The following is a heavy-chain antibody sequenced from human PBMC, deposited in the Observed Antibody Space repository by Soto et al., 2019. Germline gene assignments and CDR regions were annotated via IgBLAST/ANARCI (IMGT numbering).Heavy chain of an antibody. CDR2: IWYDGSNK. J-gene: IGHJ4*02. CDR3: ARYIATAALDY. CDR1: GFTFSSYG. D-gene: IGHD6-13*01. V-gene: IGHV3-33*01. Sequence: GGSLRLSCVASGFTFSSYGIHWVRQAPGKGLEWVAVIWYDGSNKYYADSVKGRFTISRDNSKNTLYLQMNSLRAEDTAVYYCARYIATAALDYWGQGTQVTVSS.